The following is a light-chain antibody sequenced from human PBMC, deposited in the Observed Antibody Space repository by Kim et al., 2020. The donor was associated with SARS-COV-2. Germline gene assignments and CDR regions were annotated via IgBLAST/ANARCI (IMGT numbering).Light chain of an antibody. CDR3: ATWDDSLDVWM. J-gene: IGLJ3*02. CDR1: SSNIGSNT. CDR2: SDD. Sequence: QSVLTQPPSASGTPGQRVTISCSGSSSNIGSNTVNWYQQFPGTAPKVLIDSDDRRPSGVSDRVSCSKSGTSASLAISGLQSEDEADYYCATWDDSLDVWMFGGGTKLTV. V-gene: IGLV1-44*01.